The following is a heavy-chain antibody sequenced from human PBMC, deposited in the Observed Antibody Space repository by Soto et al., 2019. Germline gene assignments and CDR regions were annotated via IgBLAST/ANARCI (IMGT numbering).Heavy chain of an antibody. V-gene: IGHV3-23*01. CDR3: VREGSGWYSRGSFDF. Sequence: SGGSLRLSCAASGFTFSNYAMNWVRQAPGKGLEGVSVISGSGGSAYYADSVQGRFTISRDNSKNTLYLQVNSLRAEDTAIYYCVREGSGWYSRGSFDFWGRGTMVTVSS. CDR2: ISGSGGSA. J-gene: IGHJ3*01. CDR1: GFTFSNYA. D-gene: IGHD6-19*01.